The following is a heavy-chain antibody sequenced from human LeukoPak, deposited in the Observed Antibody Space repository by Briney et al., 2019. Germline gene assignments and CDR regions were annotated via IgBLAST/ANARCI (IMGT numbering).Heavy chain of an antibody. Sequence: GGSLRLSCAASGFTVSSNYMSWVRQAPGEGLEWVSVIYSGGSTYYADSVKGRFAISRDNSKNTLYLQLKSLRAEDTAVYYCARDNGSDNFDYWGQGTLVTVSS. CDR3: ARDNGSDNFDY. CDR1: GFTVSSNY. V-gene: IGHV3-66*01. J-gene: IGHJ4*02. CDR2: IYSGGST. D-gene: IGHD3-10*01.